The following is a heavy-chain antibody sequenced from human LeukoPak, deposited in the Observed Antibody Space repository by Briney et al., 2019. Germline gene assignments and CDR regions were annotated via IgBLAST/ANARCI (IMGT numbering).Heavy chain of an antibody. J-gene: IGHJ5*02. CDR2: IKQDGSEK. V-gene: IGHV3-7*04. Sequence: GESLRLSCAASGFTFSSYWMSWVRQAPGKGLEWVANIKQDGSEKYYVDSVKGRFTISRDNAKNSLYLQMNSLRAEDTAVYYCARGGVVVVPAAIPTNWFDPWGQGTLVTVSS. D-gene: IGHD2-2*01. CDR1: GFTFSSYW. CDR3: ARGGVVVVPAAIPTNWFDP.